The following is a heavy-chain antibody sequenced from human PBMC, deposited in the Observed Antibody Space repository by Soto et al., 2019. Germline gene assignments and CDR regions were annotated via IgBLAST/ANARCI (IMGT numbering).Heavy chain of an antibody. CDR3: ARESITMVRGVPGYGMDV. D-gene: IGHD3-10*01. CDR1: GGSMSSGGYY. CDR2: IYYSGST. V-gene: IGHV4-31*01. Sequence: QVQLQESGPGLVKPSQTLSLTCTVSGGSMSSGGYYWSWIGQHPGKGLEWIGYIYYSGSTYYNPSLNSPVTISVDTSKNQFSLKLSSVTAADTAVYYCARESITMVRGVPGYGMDVWGQGTTVTVSS. J-gene: IGHJ6*02.